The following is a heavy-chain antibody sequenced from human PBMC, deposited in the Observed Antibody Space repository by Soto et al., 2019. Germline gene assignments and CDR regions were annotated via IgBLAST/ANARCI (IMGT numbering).Heavy chain of an antibody. J-gene: IGHJ4*02. CDR1: GGTFSNYG. V-gene: IGHV1-69*01. CDR2: IIPIFGTA. CDR3: ARVSILSRNLFFNY. Sequence: GASVKVSCKGFGGTFSNYGINWVRKAPGQGLEWMGGIIPIFGTANYVQKFQGRVTITAVESTSTAYMELSSLRSEDTAVYYSARVSILSRNLFFNYWGQGTMVTVSS.